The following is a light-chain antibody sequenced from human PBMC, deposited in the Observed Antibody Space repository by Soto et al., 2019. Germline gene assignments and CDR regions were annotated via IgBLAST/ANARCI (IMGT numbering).Light chain of an antibody. V-gene: IGKV4-1*01. CDR2: WAS. CDR1: QTVLYSSDNKNH. Sequence: DIVMTQSPDSLSVSLGERATINCKSSQTVLYSSDNKNHLAWYQQRPGQPPKLLFSWASTRESGVPDRFSASGSGTDFTLSIGSLQAEDVAVYYCQQYYSTPRTFGQGTKVDIK. CDR3: QQYYSTPRT. J-gene: IGKJ1*01.